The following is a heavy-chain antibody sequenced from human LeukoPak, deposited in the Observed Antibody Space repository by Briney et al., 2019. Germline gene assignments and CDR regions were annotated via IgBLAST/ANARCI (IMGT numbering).Heavy chain of an antibody. CDR1: GFTFSNAW. J-gene: IGHJ4*02. V-gene: IGHV3-15*01. CDR3: TTEERVSSGYCSGGSCYIDY. D-gene: IGHD2-15*01. Sequence: GGSLRLSCAASGFTFSNAWMNWVRQAPGKGVEWVGRIKSKTDGGTTDYAAPVKGRFTISRDDSKNTLYLQMNSLKTEDTAVYYCTTEERVSSGYCSGGSCYIDYWGQGTLVTVSS. CDR2: IKSKTDGGTT.